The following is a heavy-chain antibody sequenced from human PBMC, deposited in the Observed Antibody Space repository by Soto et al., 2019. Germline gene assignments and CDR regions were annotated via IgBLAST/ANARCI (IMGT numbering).Heavy chain of an antibody. V-gene: IGHV3-74*01. D-gene: IGHD3-10*01. CDR2: IKTDGSSP. CDR1: VFTCNNYW. J-gene: IGHJ4*02. Sequence: WWSLRLSCVASVFTCNNYWMHWFRQVPGKGLVWDSRIKTDGSSPNYADSVEGRFTISSDNAKNTLYLQMNSLRAEDTAVYYCARDRIAGSGSCDNWGQGTLVTVSS. CDR3: ARDRIAGSGSCDN.